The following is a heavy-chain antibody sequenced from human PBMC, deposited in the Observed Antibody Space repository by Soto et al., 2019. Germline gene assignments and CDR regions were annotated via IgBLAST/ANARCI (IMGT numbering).Heavy chain of an antibody. V-gene: IGHV1-2*04. CDR2: INPKSGGT. J-gene: IGHJ6*01. CDR3: ARGDSTDCSNGVCSFFYNHDMDV. D-gene: IGHD2-8*01. CDR1: GYSFTDYH. Sequence: QVPLVQSGAEVKKPGASVKVSGKASGYSFTDYHIHWVRQAPGQGLEWLGRINPKSGGTSTAQKFQGWVTMTTDTSISTASMELTRLTSDDTAIYYCARGDSTDCSNGVCSFFYNHDMDVW.